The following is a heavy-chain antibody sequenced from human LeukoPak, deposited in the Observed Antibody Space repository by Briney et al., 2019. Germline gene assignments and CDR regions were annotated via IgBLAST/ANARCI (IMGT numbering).Heavy chain of an antibody. D-gene: IGHD3-10*01. V-gene: IGHV1-3*01. CDR1: GYTFTSYA. J-gene: IGHJ4*02. Sequence: ASVKVSCKASGYTFTSYAMHWVRQAPGQRLEWMGWINAGNGDTKYSQKFQGRVTITRDTSASTAYMELSSLRSEDTAVYYCARVWSGSYYRYFDYWGQGTLVTVSS. CDR2: INAGNGDT. CDR3: ARVWSGSYYRYFDY.